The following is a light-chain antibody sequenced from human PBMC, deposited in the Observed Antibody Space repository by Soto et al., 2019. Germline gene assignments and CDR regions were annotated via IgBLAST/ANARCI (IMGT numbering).Light chain of an antibody. CDR2: RAS. CDR3: QQYAGYSRT. V-gene: IGKV1-5*03. Sequence: DIRMTQSPSTLSASVGDRVTITCRASEPISRWLAWYQQKPGKAPKLLIHRASTLETGVPSRFSGSGSGTEFTLTINNLQPDDFATYYCQQYAGYSRTFGQGTKVEIK. J-gene: IGKJ1*01. CDR1: EPISRW.